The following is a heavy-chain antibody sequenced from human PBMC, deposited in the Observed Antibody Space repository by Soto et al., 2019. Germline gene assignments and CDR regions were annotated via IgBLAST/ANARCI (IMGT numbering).Heavy chain of an antibody. V-gene: IGHV1-8*01. CDR3: ARRKERSGPNYFDF. CDR1: GYTFTTYD. Sequence: ASLKVSCKASGYTFTTYDINWVRQATGQGLEWMGWMNPYTGNTGYAQKFRGRVTMTRNTSITTAYMELSGLSSEDTAVYYCARRKERSGPNYFDFWGQGTLVTVSS. D-gene: IGHD6-25*01. CDR2: MNPYTGNT. J-gene: IGHJ4*02.